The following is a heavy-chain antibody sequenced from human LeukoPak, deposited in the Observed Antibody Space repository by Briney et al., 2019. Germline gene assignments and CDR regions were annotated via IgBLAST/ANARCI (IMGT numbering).Heavy chain of an antibody. Sequence: GGSLRLSCAASGFTFSSYWMSWVRQAPGKGLEWVSNIKEDGSEKYYVDSVKGRFTISRDNAKNSPYLQMNSPRAEDTAVYYCARQLGYCSSTSCYAWFDPWGQGTLVTVSS. J-gene: IGHJ5*02. CDR3: ARQLGYCSSTSCYAWFDP. CDR2: IKEDGSEK. V-gene: IGHV3-7*01. CDR1: GFTFSSYW. D-gene: IGHD2-2*01.